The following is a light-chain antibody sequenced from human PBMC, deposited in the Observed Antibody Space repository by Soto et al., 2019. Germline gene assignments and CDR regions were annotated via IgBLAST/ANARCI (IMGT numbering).Light chain of an antibody. CDR1: QSISSW. J-gene: IGKJ1*01. Sequence: DIQMTQSPSTLSASVGDRVTITCRASQSISSWLAWYQQKPGKAPKVLIYKASSLESGVPSRLSGSGSGTELTLTISSLQPDDFAPYYCQQYSSYSRTFGKGPKVDIK. V-gene: IGKV1-5*03. CDR2: KAS. CDR3: QQYSSYSRT.